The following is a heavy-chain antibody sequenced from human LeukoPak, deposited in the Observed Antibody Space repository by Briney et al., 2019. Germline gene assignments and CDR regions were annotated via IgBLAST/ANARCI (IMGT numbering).Heavy chain of an antibody. J-gene: IGHJ5*02. D-gene: IGHD1-26*01. CDR3: ARRGGVGHNWFDP. CDR2: INAGNGNT. CDR1: GYTFTSYA. Sequence: ASVKVSCKASGYTFTSYAMHWVRQAPGQRLEWMGWINAGNGNTKYSQKFQGRVTITRDTSASTAYMELSSLRSEDTAVYYCARRGGVGHNWFDPWGQGTLVTVSS. V-gene: IGHV1-3*01.